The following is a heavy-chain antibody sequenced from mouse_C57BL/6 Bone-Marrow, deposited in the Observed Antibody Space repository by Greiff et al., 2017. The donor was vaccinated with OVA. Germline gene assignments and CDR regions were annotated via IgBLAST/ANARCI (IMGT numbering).Heavy chain of an antibody. CDR3: TSYGNFDY. CDR2: LDPENGYT. Sequence: VQLQQSGAELVRPGASVKLSCTASGFNIKDDYMPWVKQRPEQGLEWIGWLDPENGYTEYASKFQGKSTIPADTSSNTAYLQLSSLTSEDTAVYYCTSYGNFDYWGQGTTLTVSS. J-gene: IGHJ2*01. V-gene: IGHV14-4*01. D-gene: IGHD2-1*01. CDR1: GFNIKDDY.